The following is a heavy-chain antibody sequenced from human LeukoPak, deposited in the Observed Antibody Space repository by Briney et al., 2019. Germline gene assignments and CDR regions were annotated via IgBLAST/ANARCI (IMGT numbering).Heavy chain of an antibody. CDR1: GYRFTSYW. D-gene: IGHD1-1*01. Sequence: GESLEISCKGSGYRFTSYWIGWVRQLPGKGLEGMGIIYPGDSDTRYSPSFQGQVTISADKSISTAYLQWSSLKASDTAMYYCARHVGNWNDRRFDYWGQGTLVTVSS. CDR3: ARHVGNWNDRRFDY. CDR2: IYPGDSDT. J-gene: IGHJ4*02. V-gene: IGHV5-51*01.